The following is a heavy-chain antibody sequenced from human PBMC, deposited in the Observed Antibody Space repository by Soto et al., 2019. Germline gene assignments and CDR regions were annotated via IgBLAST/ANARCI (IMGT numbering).Heavy chain of an antibody. Sequence: GGSLRLSCAASGFTFSSYAMSWVRQAPGKGLEWVSAISGSGGSTYYADSVKGRFTISRDNSKNTLYLQMNSLRAEDTAVYYCAEDQGEFWSGYYGSPFDYWGQGTLVTVSS. D-gene: IGHD3-3*01. V-gene: IGHV3-23*01. CDR3: AEDQGEFWSGYYGSPFDY. CDR1: GFTFSSYA. CDR2: ISGSGGST. J-gene: IGHJ4*02.